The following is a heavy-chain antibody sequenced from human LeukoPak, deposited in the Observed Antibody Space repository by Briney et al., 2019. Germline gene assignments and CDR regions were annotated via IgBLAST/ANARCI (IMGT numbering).Heavy chain of an antibody. CDR1: NVSISSGSHY. J-gene: IGHJ4*02. Sequence: SETLSLTCTVSNVSISSGSHYWNWIRQPAGKGLEWIGRIYAGGRSNYNPSLRSRVTISVDTSKNQFSLRLSSVTATDTGVYYCASDHSGWLGLGYWGQGTLVTVSS. CDR3: ASDHSGWLGLGY. D-gene: IGHD6-19*01. V-gene: IGHV4-61*02. CDR2: IYAGGRS.